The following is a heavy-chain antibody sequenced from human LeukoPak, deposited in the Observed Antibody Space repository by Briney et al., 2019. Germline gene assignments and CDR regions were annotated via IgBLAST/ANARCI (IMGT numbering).Heavy chain of an antibody. CDR1: GFTFDDYA. D-gene: IGHD3-22*01. V-gene: IGHV3-9*01. Sequence: GGSLSLSYAASGFTFDDYAMHWVRQAPGKGLEWVSGISWNSGSIGYADSVKGRFTISRDNAKNSLYLQMNSLRAEDTALYYCAKGASRSYYDTSAYFNFWGQGTLVTVSS. J-gene: IGHJ4*02. CDR3: AKGASRSYYDTSAYFNF. CDR2: ISWNSGSI.